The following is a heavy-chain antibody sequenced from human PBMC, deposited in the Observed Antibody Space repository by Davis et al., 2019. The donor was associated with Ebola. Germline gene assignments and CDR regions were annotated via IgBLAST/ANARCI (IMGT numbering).Heavy chain of an antibody. Sequence: GGSLRLSCAASGFTFSSYAMSWVRQAPGKGLEWVANIKQDGSEKYYVDSVKGRFTISRDNAKNSLYLQMNSLRAEDTAVYYCARGIWDAFDIWGQGTMVTVSS. CDR3: ARGIWDAFDI. V-gene: IGHV3-7*01. CDR1: GFTFSSYA. CDR2: IKQDGSEK. J-gene: IGHJ3*02.